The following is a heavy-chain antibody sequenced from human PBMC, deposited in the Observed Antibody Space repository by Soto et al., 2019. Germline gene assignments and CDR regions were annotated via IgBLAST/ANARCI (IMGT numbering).Heavy chain of an antibody. J-gene: IGHJ6*02. V-gene: IGHV6-1*01. CDR2: TYYRSKWYN. D-gene: IGHD6-13*01. CDR3: ARVSKTGYSSSWYQTYYYGMDV. CDR1: GDSVSSNSAA. Sequence: SQTLSLTCAISGDSVSSNSAAWNWIRQSPSRGLEWLGRTYYRSKWYNDYAVSVKSRITINPDTSKNQFSLQLNSVTPEDTAVYYCARVSKTGYSSSWYQTYYYGMDVRGQGTTVTVSS.